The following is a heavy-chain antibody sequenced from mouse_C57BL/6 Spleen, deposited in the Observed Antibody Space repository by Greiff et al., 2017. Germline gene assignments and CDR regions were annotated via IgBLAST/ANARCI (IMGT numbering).Heavy chain of an antibody. CDR3: ASITAVVATDYAMDY. J-gene: IGHJ4*01. V-gene: IGHV1-4*01. D-gene: IGHD1-1*01. CDR2: INPSSGYT. CDR1: GYTFTSYT. Sequence: VKLMESGAELARPGASVKMSCKASGYTFTSYTMHWVKQRPGQGLEWIGYINPSSGYTKYNQKFKDKATSTADKSSSTAYMQLSSLTSEDSAVYYCASITAVVATDYAMDYWGQGTSVTVSS.